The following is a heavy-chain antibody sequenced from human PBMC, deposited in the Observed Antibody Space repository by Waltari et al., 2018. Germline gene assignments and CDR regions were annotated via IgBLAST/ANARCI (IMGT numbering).Heavy chain of an antibody. CDR1: GSTLTALS. Sequence: QVQLVKSGAEVKKPGASVKFSCRVSGSTLTALSMNWVRQAPGKGREWMGGFDPEDGETIYAQKFQGRVTMTEDTSTDTAYMELSSLRSEDTAVYYCATVREYDHSLDYWGQGTLVTVSS. CDR2: FDPEDGET. V-gene: IGHV1-24*01. CDR3: ATVREYDHSLDY. D-gene: IGHD3-10*01. J-gene: IGHJ4*02.